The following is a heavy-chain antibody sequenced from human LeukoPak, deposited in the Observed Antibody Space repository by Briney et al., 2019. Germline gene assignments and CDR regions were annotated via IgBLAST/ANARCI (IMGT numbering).Heavy chain of an antibody. V-gene: IGHV1-2*06. D-gene: IGHD4-23*01. Sequence: ASVKVSCKASGYTFTGCYMHWVRQAPGQGLEWMGRTNPNSGGTNYAQKFQGRVTMTRDTSISTAYMELSRLRSDDTAVYYCARDLDYGGNSAVPISDYWGQGTLVTVSS. CDR2: TNPNSGGT. J-gene: IGHJ4*02. CDR3: ARDLDYGGNSAVPISDY. CDR1: GYTFTGCY.